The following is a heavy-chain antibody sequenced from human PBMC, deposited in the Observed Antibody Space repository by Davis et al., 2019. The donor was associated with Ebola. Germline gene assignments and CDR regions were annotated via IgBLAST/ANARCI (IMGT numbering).Heavy chain of an antibody. Sequence: SVKVSCKASGGTFNTFALSWVRQAPGRGLEWMGGIIPIYGAADYAQKFQGRVTITADESTSTAYMELSSLRSEDTAVYYCARGRFPKEIEDYHYGMDVWGQGTTVTVSS. V-gene: IGHV1-69*13. J-gene: IGHJ6*02. CDR1: GGTFNTFA. CDR3: ARGRFPKEIEDYHYGMDV. D-gene: IGHD3-22*01. CDR2: IIPIYGAA.